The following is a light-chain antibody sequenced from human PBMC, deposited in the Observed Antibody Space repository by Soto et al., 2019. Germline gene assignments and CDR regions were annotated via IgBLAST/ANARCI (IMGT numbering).Light chain of an antibody. CDR2: EDN. J-gene: IGLJ2*01. CDR1: SGSIASNY. Sequence: NFMLTQPHSVSGSPEKTVTISCTGSSGSIASNYVQWYQQRPGSAPTTVIYEDNQRPSGVPDRFSGSIDSSSNSASLTISGLKTEDETDYYCQSYDSDNHVVFGGGTKLTVL. CDR3: QSYDSDNHVV. V-gene: IGLV6-57*02.